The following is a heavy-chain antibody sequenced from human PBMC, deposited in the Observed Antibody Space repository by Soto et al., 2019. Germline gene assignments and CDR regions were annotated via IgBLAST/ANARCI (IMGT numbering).Heavy chain of an antibody. CDR3: ARGHRYYYDSSGYSSDYYYYYGMDV. CDR1: GFTFSSYA. D-gene: IGHD3-22*01. V-gene: IGHV3-30-3*01. CDR2: ISYDGSNK. J-gene: IGHJ6*02. Sequence: GGSLRLSCAASGFTFSSYAMHWVRQAPGKGLEWVAVISYDGSNKYYADSVKGRFTISRDNSKNTLYLQMNSLRAEDTAVYYCARGHRYYYDSSGYSSDYYYYYGMDVWGQGTTVTVS.